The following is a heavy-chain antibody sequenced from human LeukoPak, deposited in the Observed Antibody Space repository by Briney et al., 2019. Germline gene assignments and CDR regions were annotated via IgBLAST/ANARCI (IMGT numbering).Heavy chain of an antibody. J-gene: IGHJ1*01. CDR3: CATKPDSDF. V-gene: IGHV3-7*01. D-gene: IGHD1-14*01. Sequence: GGSLRLSCAASGFTFSNYWMSWVRQAPGKGLEWVANIKQDRSEKYYVDSVKGRFTISRDNAKNSLYLQMNNLRADDTAVYYCCATKPDSDFWGQGTMVTVSS. CDR2: IKQDRSEK. CDR1: GFTFSNYW.